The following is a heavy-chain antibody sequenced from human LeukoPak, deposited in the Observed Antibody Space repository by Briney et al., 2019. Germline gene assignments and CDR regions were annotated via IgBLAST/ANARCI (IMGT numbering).Heavy chain of an antibody. CDR1: GGSFSGYY. D-gene: IGHD4-23*01. J-gene: IGHJ3*02. Sequence: KTSETLSLTCAVYGGSFSGYYWSWIRQPPGKGLEWIGEINHSGSTNYNPSLKSRVTISVDTSKNQFSLKLSSVTAADTAVYYCARARLPYGGKKAFDIWGQGTMVTVSS. CDR2: INHSGST. CDR3: ARARLPYGGKKAFDI. V-gene: IGHV4-34*01.